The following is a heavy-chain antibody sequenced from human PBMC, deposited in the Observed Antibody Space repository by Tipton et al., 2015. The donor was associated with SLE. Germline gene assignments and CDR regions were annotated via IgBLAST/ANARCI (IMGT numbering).Heavy chain of an antibody. CDR2: INYNGNT. Sequence: TLSLTCSVSGGSISSDYWTWIRQPTGKGLEFIAYINYNGNTSYNPSLKSRVTISVDTSKNQFSLKLTSVTPADTAVYSCARQELKRWGIAVAGMYYFDYWGQGTLVTVSS. D-gene: IGHD6-19*01. CDR3: ARQELKRWGIAVAGMYYFDY. CDR1: GGSISSDY. V-gene: IGHV4-59*08. J-gene: IGHJ4*02.